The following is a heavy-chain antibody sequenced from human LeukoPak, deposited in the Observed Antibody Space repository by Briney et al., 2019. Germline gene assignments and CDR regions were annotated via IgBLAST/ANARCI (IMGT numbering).Heavy chain of an antibody. CDR3: AGGFAAAATFDY. Sequence: SETLSLTCTVSGGSISSYYWAWIRQPPGKGLECIGIIYSSGNTYSNPSLNSRVTLSVDTSKSHFSLKLRSVTAADTAVYYCAGGFAAAATFDYWGQGALVTVSS. V-gene: IGHV4-39*02. J-gene: IGHJ4*02. CDR1: GGSISSYY. CDR2: IYSSGNT. D-gene: IGHD6-13*01.